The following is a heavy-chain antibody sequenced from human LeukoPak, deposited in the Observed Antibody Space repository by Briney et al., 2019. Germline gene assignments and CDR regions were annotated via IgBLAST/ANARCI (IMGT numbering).Heavy chain of an antibody. V-gene: IGHV3-7*01. CDR3: ARDSAYSEIWTGRRFDY. CDR2: IKQDGSEK. J-gene: IGHJ4*02. Sequence: GGSLRLSCAASGFTFSSYWMSWVRQAPGKGLEWVANIKQDGSEKYYVDSVKGRFTISGDNAKDSLYLQMNSLRAEDTAVYYCARDSAYSEIWTGRRFDYWGQGTLVTVSS. D-gene: IGHD3-9*01. CDR1: GFTFSSYW.